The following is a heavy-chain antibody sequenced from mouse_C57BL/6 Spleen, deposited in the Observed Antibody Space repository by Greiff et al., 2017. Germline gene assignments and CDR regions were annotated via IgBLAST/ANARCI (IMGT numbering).Heavy chain of an antibody. D-gene: IGHD2-4*01. CDR2: IYPGDGDT. CDR3: ARSIYYDYDFAY. Sequence: LVESGAELVKPGASVKISCKASGYAFSSYWMNWVKQRPGKGLEWIGQIYPGDGDTNYNGKFKGKATLTADKSSSTAYMQLSSLTSEDSAVYFCARSIYYDYDFAYWGQGTLVTVSA. J-gene: IGHJ3*01. CDR1: GYAFSSYW. V-gene: IGHV1-80*01.